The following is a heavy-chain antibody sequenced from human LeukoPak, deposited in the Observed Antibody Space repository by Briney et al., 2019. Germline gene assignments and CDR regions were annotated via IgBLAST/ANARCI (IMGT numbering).Heavy chain of an antibody. Sequence: GGTLTLSCAASGFTLSSYGIQRLRQAPGTALEWLALVSYDGSNKYYADSVKGRFTISRDNSKNTLYLQMNSLRAEDTAVYYCARVGRILTGYYSIDYWGQGTLVTVSS. D-gene: IGHD3-9*01. CDR3: ARVGRILTGYYSIDY. CDR2: VSYDGSNK. CDR1: GFTLSSYG. J-gene: IGHJ4*02. V-gene: IGHV3-30*03.